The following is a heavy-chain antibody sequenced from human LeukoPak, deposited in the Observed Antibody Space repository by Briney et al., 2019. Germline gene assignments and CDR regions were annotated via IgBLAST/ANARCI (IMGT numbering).Heavy chain of an antibody. D-gene: IGHD3-9*01. Sequence: PGGSLRLSCSASGFTFSSYAMHWVRQAPGKGLEDVSAISSNGGSTYYADSVKGRFTISRDNSKNTLYLQMSSLRAEDTAVYYCVKGLGYYDILTGYYRSGDYYYGMDVWGKGTTVTVSS. CDR3: VKGLGYYDILTGYYRSGDYYYGMDV. CDR1: GFTFSSYA. V-gene: IGHV3-64D*06. J-gene: IGHJ6*04. CDR2: ISSNGGST.